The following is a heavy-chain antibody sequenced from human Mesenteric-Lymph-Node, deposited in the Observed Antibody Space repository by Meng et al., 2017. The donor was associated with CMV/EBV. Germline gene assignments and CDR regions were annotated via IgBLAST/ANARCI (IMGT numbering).Heavy chain of an antibody. CDR3: ARGYSSGWYGDAFDI. CDR2: IYYSGST. Sequence: SETLSLTCTVSGGSVSSGSYFWSWIRQPPGKGREWIGYIYYSGSTNYNPSLKSRVTISVDTSKNQFSLRLTSVTAADTAVYYCARGYSSGWYGDAFDIWRQGTMVTVSS. D-gene: IGHD6-19*01. V-gene: IGHV4-61*01. CDR1: GGSVSSGSYF. J-gene: IGHJ3*02.